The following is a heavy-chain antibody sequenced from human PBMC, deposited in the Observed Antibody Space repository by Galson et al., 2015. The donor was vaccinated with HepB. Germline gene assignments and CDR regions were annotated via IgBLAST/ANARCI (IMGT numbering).Heavy chain of an antibody. D-gene: IGHD3-22*01. CDR2: IRSKPYGGTT. CDR3: TRVSRNMYFDSSGIFDI. V-gene: IGHV3-49*03. CDR1: GFTVGDYA. Sequence: SLRLSCAASGFTVGDYALTWFRQAPGKGLEWVSLIRSKPYGGTTEYAASVKGRFTISRDDSKSIAFLQMNSLRTEDTAVYYCTRVSRNMYFDSSGIFDIWGQGTLVTVSS. J-gene: IGHJ4*02.